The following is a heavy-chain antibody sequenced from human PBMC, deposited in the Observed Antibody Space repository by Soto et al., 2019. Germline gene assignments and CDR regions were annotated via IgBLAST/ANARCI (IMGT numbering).Heavy chain of an antibody. CDR3: AREALQRYDFWSGYYTPPAPVSGGMDV. D-gene: IGHD3-3*01. V-gene: IGHV1-3*01. CDR1: GYTFTSYA. Sequence: GASVKVSCKASGYTFTSYAMHWVRQAPGQRLEWMGWINAGNGNTKYSQKFQGRVTITRDTSASTAYMELSSLRSEDTAVYYCAREALQRYDFWSGYYTPPAPVSGGMDVWGQGTTVTVSS. CDR2: INAGNGNT. J-gene: IGHJ6*02.